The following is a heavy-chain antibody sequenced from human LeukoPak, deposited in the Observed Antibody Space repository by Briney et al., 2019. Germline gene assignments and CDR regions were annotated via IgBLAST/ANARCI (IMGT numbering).Heavy chain of an antibody. Sequence: PGGSLRLSCAASRFPFSSYAMSWVRQAPGKGLEWVSHITSSGIGTYYTDSVKGRFTISRDNSKNSLYLQMNSLRAEDTAVYYCAKDSSLGHFDYWGRGTLVTVSS. CDR2: ITSSGIGT. CDR3: AKDSSLGHFDY. CDR1: RFPFSSYA. J-gene: IGHJ4*02. V-gene: IGHV3-23*01.